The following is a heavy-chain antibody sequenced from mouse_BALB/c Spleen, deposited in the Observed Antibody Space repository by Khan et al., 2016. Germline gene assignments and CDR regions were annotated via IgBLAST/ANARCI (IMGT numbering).Heavy chain of an antibody. CDR1: GFNIKDTF. CDR2: IDPANGDT. Sequence: VQLKQSGAELVKPGASVKLSCTAPGFNIKDTFLHWVKQRPEQGLEWLGRIDPANGDTKYDPNFQGKATITADTSSNTAYLHLSSLTSEDTAVYYCDPIYDGYYRYWGQGTTLTVSS. V-gene: IGHV14-3*02. CDR3: DPIYDGYYRY. D-gene: IGHD2-3*01. J-gene: IGHJ2*01.